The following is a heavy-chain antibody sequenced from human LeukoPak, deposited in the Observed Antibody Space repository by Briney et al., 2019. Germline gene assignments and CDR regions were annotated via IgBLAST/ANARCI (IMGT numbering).Heavy chain of an antibody. J-gene: IGHJ4*02. V-gene: IGHV1-2*02. CDR2: INPNSGGT. CDR1: GYTFTGYY. CDR3: ARVRYRLAETYIDY. Sequence: ASVKVSCKTSGYTFTGYYMHWVRQAPGQGLEWMGWINPNSGGTNYAQKFQGRVTMTRDTSISTAYMELSRLRSDDTAVYYCARVRYRLAETYIDYWGQGTLVTVSS. D-gene: IGHD3-16*01.